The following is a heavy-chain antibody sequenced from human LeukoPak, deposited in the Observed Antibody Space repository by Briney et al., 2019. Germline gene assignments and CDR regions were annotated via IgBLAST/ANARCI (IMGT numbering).Heavy chain of an antibody. CDR3: ARSKIGYDFWSGYYGGRIDY. Sequence: SVKVSCKASGGTFSSYAISWVRQAPGQGLEWMGGIIPIFGTANYAQKFQGRVTIIADESTSTAYMELSSLRSEDTAVYYCARSKIGYDFWSGYYGGRIDYWGQGTLVTVSS. V-gene: IGHV1-69*13. CDR2: IIPIFGTA. D-gene: IGHD3-3*01. CDR1: GGTFSSYA. J-gene: IGHJ4*02.